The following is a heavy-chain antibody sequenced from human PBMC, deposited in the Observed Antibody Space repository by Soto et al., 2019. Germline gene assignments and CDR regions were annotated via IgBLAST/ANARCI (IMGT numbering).Heavy chain of an antibody. CDR3: AKTTGNYYGMDV. D-gene: IGHD4-4*01. Sequence: PGASLKISCKGSGYSFSSYWIGWVRQMPGKGLEWMGIIYPGDPDTRYSPSFQGQVTISADKSISTTYLQWSSLKASDSAMYSCAKTTGNYYGMDVWGQGTTVTVSS. J-gene: IGHJ6*02. CDR1: GYSFSSYW. CDR2: IYPGDPDT. V-gene: IGHV5-51*01.